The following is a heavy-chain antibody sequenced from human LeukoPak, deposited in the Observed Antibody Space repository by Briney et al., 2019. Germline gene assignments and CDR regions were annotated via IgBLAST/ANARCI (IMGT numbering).Heavy chain of an antibody. D-gene: IGHD1-1*01. CDR3: ARSGWNDVPDY. Sequence: PLETLSLTCTVSGGSISSYYWSWIRQPPGKGLEWIGYIYYSGSINYNPSLKSRATISVDTSKNQFSLKLSSVTAADTAVYYCARSGWNDVPDYWGQGTLVTVSS. V-gene: IGHV4-59*01. CDR2: IYYSGSI. CDR1: GGSISSYY. J-gene: IGHJ4*02.